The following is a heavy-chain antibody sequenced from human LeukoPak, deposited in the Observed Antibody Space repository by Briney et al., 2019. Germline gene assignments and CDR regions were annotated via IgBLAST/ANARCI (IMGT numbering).Heavy chain of an antibody. CDR3: ARDQPGYYDSSGYYPGY. Sequence: ASVKVSCKASGYTFTSYAMNWVRQAPGQGLEWMGWINTNTGNPTYAQGFTGRFVFSLDTSVSTAYLQISSLKAEDTAVYYCARDQPGYYDSSGYYPGYWGQGTLVTVSS. D-gene: IGHD3-22*01. V-gene: IGHV7-4-1*02. J-gene: IGHJ4*02. CDR1: GYTFTSYA. CDR2: INTNTGNP.